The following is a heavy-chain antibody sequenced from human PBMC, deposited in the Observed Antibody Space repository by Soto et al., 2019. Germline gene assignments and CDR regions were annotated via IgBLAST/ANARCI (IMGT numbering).Heavy chain of an antibody. CDR2: ISSSSSTI. V-gene: IGHV3-48*01. J-gene: IGHJ6*03. Sequence: GGSLRLSCAASGFTFSSYSMNWVRQAPGKGLEWVSYISSSSSTIYYADSVKGRFTISRDNAKNSLYLQMNSLRAEDTAVYYCARSDVNWNYQDDYYYYMDVWGKGTTVTVSS. CDR3: ARSDVNWNYQDDYYYYMDV. D-gene: IGHD1-7*01. CDR1: GFTFSSYS.